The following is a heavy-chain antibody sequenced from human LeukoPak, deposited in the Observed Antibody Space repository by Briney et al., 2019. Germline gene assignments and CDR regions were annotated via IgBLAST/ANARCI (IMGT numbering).Heavy chain of an antibody. J-gene: IGHJ4*02. CDR2: INPNSGGT. CDR3: ARGARWVFSAAAGFDY. Sequence: ASVKVSCKASGYTFTDYYMHWVRQAPGQGPEWMGWINPNSGGTSYAQKFQGWVTMTRDTSISTAYMELSRLRSDDTAVYFCARGARWVFSAAAGFDYWGQGTLVTVSS. CDR1: GYTFTDYY. V-gene: IGHV1-2*04. D-gene: IGHD6-13*01.